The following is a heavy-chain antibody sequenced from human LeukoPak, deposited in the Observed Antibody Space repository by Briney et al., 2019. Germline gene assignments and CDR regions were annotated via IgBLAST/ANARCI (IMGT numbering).Heavy chain of an antibody. CDR1: GGSFSGYY. J-gene: IGHJ4*02. D-gene: IGHD6-13*01. V-gene: IGHV4-34*01. CDR3: AYSSSWYNY. CDR2: INHSGST. Sequence: PSETLSLTCAVYGGSFSGYYWSWIRQPPGKGLEWIGEINHSGSTNYNPSLKSRVTILVDTSKNQFSLKLSSVTAADTAVYYCAYSSSWYNYWGQGTLVTVSS.